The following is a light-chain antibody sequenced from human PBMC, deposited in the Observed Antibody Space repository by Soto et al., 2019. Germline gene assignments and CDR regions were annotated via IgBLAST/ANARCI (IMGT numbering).Light chain of an antibody. CDR3: QQYSGSVLT. V-gene: IGKV3-20*01. CDR2: GAS. Sequence: VLTQSPGTLSSSPGGRVSLSCRASQIVSNNYLAWYQQKSGQAPRLLIFGASNSATGIPDRFSGSASGTDFTLTISRLEPEDFALYFCQQYSGSVLTFGGGTKV. CDR1: QIVSNNY. J-gene: IGKJ4*01.